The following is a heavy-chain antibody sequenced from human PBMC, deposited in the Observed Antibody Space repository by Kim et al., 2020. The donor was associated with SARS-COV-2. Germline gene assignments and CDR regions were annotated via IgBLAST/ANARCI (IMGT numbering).Heavy chain of an antibody. Sequence: GGSLRLSCAASGFSFTTYAMSWVRQAPGKGLEWVSAISGSDGSTYYADSVKGRFTISRDNSKNTLYLQMNSLRAEDTAVYYCAKGRVSDYWGQGTLVTVSS. J-gene: IGHJ4*02. V-gene: IGHV3-23*01. CDR3: AKGRVSDY. CDR1: GFSFTTYA. CDR2: ISGSDGST.